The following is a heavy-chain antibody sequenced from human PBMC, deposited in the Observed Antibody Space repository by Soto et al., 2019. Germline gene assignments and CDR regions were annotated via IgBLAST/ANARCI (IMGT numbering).Heavy chain of an antibody. J-gene: IGHJ4*02. V-gene: IGHV3-21*01. CDR2: ISSSSSYI. D-gene: IGHD3-22*01. CDR3: ATSGGGFTLDSSGYYRSDY. CDR1: GFTFSSYS. Sequence: GGSLRLSCAASGFTFSSYSMNWVRQAPGKGLEWVSSISSSSSYIYYADSVKGRFTISRDNAKNSLYLQMNSLRAEDTAVYYCATSGGGFTLDSSGYYRSDYWGQGTLVTVSS.